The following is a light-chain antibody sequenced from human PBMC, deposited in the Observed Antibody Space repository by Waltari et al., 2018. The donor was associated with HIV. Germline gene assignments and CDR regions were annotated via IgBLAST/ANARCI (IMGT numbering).Light chain of an antibody. CDR3: SSYTSTTTLD. J-gene: IGLJ1*01. CDR2: EVT. CDR1: SSDVAAYNY. Sequence: HSALTQPASVSGSPGQSITISCTGTSSDVAAYNYVYWYQQHPVKAPKLMIYEVTPRPSGVSIRFSGSKSGNTASLTISGLQADDEADYYCSSYTSTTTLDFGAGTKVTVL. V-gene: IGLV2-14*01.